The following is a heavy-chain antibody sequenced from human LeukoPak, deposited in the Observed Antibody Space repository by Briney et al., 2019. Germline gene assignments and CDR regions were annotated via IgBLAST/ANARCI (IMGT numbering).Heavy chain of an antibody. CDR1: GFTFSNYW. Sequence: GGSLRLSCAASGFTFSNYWMSWVRQAPGKGLEWVANIKQDGSEKYYVDSVKGRFTISRDNAKNSLYLQMNSLRAEDTAVYYCARSVDFWSGYYFDYWGQGTLVTVSS. D-gene: IGHD3-3*01. J-gene: IGHJ4*02. CDR2: IKQDGSEK. V-gene: IGHV3-7*01. CDR3: ARSVDFWSGYYFDY.